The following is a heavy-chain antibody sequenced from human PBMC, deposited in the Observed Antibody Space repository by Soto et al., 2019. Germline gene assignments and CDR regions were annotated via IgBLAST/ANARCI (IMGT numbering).Heavy chain of an antibody. CDR2: INPNSGGT. CDR1: GYTFTGYY. Sequence: ASVKVSCKASGYTFTGYYMHWVRQAPGQGLEWMGWINPNSGGTNYAQKFQGWVTMTRDTSISTAYMELSRLRSDDTAVYYCARDRFRGDILTGYYMWGYYYYGMDVWGQGTTVTVSS. CDR3: ARDRFRGDILTGYYMWGYYYYGMDV. J-gene: IGHJ6*02. D-gene: IGHD3-9*01. V-gene: IGHV1-2*04.